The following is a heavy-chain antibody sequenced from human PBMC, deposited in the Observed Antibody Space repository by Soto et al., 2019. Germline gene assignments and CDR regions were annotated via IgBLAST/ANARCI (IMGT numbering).Heavy chain of an antibody. J-gene: IGHJ4*02. Sequence: QVQLVQSGAEVKKPGASVKVSCKASGYTFTSYDINWVRQATGQGLEWMGWMNPNSGNTGYAQKFQGRVTMTRNTSISPAYTEQXSLRSEDTAVYYCARVPNHVFPNAGYDSSGYYDDYWGQGTLVTVSS. V-gene: IGHV1-8*01. CDR1: GYTFTSYD. CDR3: ARVPNHVFPNAGYDSSGYYDDY. CDR2: MNPNSGNT. D-gene: IGHD3-22*01.